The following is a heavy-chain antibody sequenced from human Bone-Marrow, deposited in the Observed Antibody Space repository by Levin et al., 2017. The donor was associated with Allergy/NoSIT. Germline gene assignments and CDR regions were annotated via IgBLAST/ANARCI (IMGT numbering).Heavy chain of an antibody. J-gene: IGHJ4*02. CDR1: GFTFKHAW. CDR3: STAQRRVQVFGVDIGEEPYDY. V-gene: IGHV3-15*01. D-gene: IGHD3-3*01. CDR2: IKSQTDGGTT. Sequence: PGGSLRLSCAVSGFTFKHAWMNWVRQAPGKGLEWVGRIKSQTDGGTTDYAAPVKGRFTISRDDSKGILSLQMESLTNEDSAVYYCSTAQRRVQVFGVDIGEEPYDYWGQGALVIVSS.